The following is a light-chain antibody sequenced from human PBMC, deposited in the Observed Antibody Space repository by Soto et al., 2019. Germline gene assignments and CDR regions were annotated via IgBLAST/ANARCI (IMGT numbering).Light chain of an antibody. V-gene: IGKV1-33*01. CDR1: QAISKY. CDR3: QQYNNLPYA. Sequence: DIQMPQSPSSLSASLGDRVTITCQASQAISKYLHWYHQRPGKAPILVIYDASNLEAGAPSRFSGGRSATSFTLTISSLQPGEIGTYFCQQYNNLPYAFGPGTKLDIK. J-gene: IGKJ2*01. CDR2: DAS.